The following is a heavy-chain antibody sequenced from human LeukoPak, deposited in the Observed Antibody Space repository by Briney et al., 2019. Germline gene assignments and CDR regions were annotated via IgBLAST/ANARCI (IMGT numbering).Heavy chain of an antibody. CDR3: AKDATEFGDSHFDS. J-gene: IGHJ4*02. Sequence: GGSLRLSCTASGFTFSPFGMHWVRQAPGKGLEWVAVIWNDGSHEYYADSGKGRFTISRDNSRNTVSLQMNGLRAEDTAVYYCAKDATEFGDSHFDSWGQGSLVTVSS. V-gene: IGHV3-33*06. D-gene: IGHD4-17*01. CDR1: GFTFSPFG. CDR2: IWNDGSHE.